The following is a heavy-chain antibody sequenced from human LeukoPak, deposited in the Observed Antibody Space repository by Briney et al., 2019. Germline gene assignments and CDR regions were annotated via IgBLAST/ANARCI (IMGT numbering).Heavy chain of an antibody. CDR3: ARDRPTLTGYYPFDY. V-gene: IGHV3-48*03. J-gene: IGHJ4*02. Sequence: GGSLRLSCEASGFTFSTYEMNWVRQTPGKGLEWVSCIGSSGSTIYYADSVKGRFTISRDNAKNSLYLQMNSLRAEDTAVYYCARDRPTLTGYYPFDYWGQGTLVTVSS. CDR1: GFTFSTYE. D-gene: IGHD3-9*01. CDR2: IGSSGSTI.